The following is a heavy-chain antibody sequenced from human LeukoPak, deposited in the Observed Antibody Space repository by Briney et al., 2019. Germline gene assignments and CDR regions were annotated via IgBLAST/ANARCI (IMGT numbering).Heavy chain of an antibody. D-gene: IGHD1-1*01. Sequence: PGGSLRLSCAASGFTFSSYAMSWVRQAPGKGLERVSAISGSGGSTYYADSVKGRFTISRDNSKNTLYLQMNSLRAEDTAVYYCAKDTAGTTSVWFDPWGQGTLVTVSS. V-gene: IGHV3-23*01. CDR3: AKDTAGTTSVWFDP. CDR2: ISGSGGST. CDR1: GFTFSSYA. J-gene: IGHJ5*02.